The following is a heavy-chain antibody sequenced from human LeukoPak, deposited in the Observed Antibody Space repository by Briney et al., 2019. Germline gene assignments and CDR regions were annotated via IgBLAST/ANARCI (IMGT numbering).Heavy chain of an antibody. CDR1: GAAISSYY. CDR3: ARVHYGDNSMDV. D-gene: IGHD4-17*01. J-gene: IGHJ6*03. V-gene: IGHV4-59*01. CDR2: IYYSGST. Sequence: SETLSLTCTVTGAAISSYYWSWIRQPPGEGLEWIGYIYYSGSTKYNPSLKSRVSISADTSKTQFSLKLSSVIAGDTAVYYCARVHYGDNSMDVWGKGTTVTVSS.